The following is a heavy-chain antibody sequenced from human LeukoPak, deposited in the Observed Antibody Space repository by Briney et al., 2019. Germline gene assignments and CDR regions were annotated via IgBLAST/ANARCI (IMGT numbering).Heavy chain of an antibody. Sequence: PGGSLRLSCAASGFTFDDYAMHWVRQAPGKGLEWVSGISWNSGSIGYADSVKGRFTISRDNAKNSLYLQMNSLRAEDMALYYCAKGGAAAGTGVGAFDIWGQGTMVTVSS. D-gene: IGHD6-13*01. CDR3: AKGGAAAGTGVGAFDI. J-gene: IGHJ3*02. V-gene: IGHV3-9*03. CDR2: ISWNSGSI. CDR1: GFTFDDYA.